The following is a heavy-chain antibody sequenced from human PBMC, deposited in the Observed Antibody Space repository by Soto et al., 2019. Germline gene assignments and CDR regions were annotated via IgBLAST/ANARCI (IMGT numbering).Heavy chain of an antibody. J-gene: IGHJ6*02. Sequence: ASVKVSCKASGGTFSSYAISWVRQAPGQGLEWMGGIIPIFGTANYAQKFQGRVTITADESTSTAYMELSSLRSEDTAVYYCARGHRPTTIFGVVPRYYYGMDVWGRRTTVTVSS. CDR3: ARGHRPTTIFGVVPRYYYGMDV. D-gene: IGHD3-3*01. CDR2: IIPIFGTA. CDR1: GGTFSSYA. V-gene: IGHV1-69*13.